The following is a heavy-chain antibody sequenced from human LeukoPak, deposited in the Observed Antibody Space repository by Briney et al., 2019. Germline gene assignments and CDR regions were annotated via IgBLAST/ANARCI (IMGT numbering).Heavy chain of an antibody. Sequence: GGTLRLSCAASGFTFSSYAMSWVRQAPGKGLEWVSAISGSGGSTYYADSVKGRFTISRDNSKNTLYLQMNSLRAEDTALYYCAKELGAAGHFDYWGQGTLVTVSS. D-gene: IGHD6-13*01. J-gene: IGHJ4*02. V-gene: IGHV3-23*01. CDR1: GFTFSSYA. CDR3: AKELGAAGHFDY. CDR2: ISGSGGST.